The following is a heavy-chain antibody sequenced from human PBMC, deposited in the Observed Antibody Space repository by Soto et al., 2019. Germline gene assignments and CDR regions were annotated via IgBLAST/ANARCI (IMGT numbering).Heavy chain of an antibody. CDR2: INAGNGNT. CDR3: ARGIQPTSFFDY. D-gene: IGHD5-18*01. J-gene: IGHJ4*02. CDR1: GYTLTSYA. V-gene: IGHV1-3*01. Sequence: GASVKVSCKASGYTLTSYAMHWVRQAPGQRLEWMGWINAGNGNTKYSQKFQGRVTITRDTSASTAYMELSSLRSEDTAVYYCARGIQPTSFFDYWGQGTLVTVSS.